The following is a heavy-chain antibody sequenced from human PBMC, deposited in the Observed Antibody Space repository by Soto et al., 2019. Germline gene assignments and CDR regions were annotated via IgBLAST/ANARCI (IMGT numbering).Heavy chain of an antibody. CDR2: ISDGGDLI. CDR1: GFPFSNHA. Sequence: PGGSLRLSCAASGFPFSNHAMSWVRHAPGKGLEWVSGISDGGDLIYYADSVKGRFSMSRDNSENMLYLQMTNLRAEDTAIYFCAKRQGTGLAAKNFDFWGQGTLVTVSS. J-gene: IGHJ4*02. V-gene: IGHV3-23*01. D-gene: IGHD2-15*01. CDR3: AKRQGTGLAAKNFDF.